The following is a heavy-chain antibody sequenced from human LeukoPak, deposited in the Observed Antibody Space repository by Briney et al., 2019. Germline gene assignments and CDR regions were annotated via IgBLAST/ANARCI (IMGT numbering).Heavy chain of an antibody. V-gene: IGHV3-23*01. J-gene: IGHJ3*02. CDR2: ISGSGGST. CDR1: GFTFNNFA. Sequence: PGGSLRLSCAASGFTFNNFAMSWVRPAPGKGLEWVSVISGSGGSTYYADSVKGRFTISRDNSKNTLFLQMNSLRAEDTAVYYCAKPHTMIVVAGAFDIWGQGTMVTVSS. D-gene: IGHD3-22*01. CDR3: AKPHTMIVVAGAFDI.